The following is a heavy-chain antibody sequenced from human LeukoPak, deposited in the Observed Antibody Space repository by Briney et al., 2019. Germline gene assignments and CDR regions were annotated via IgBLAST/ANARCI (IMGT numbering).Heavy chain of an antibody. CDR2: IYYSGST. Sequence: SETLSLTCTVSGGSISSSSYYWGWIRQPPGKGLEWIGSIYYSGSTYYNPSLKSRVTISVDTSKNQFSLKLSSVTAADTAVYYCARGRPGSGWAHYFDYWGQGTLVTVSS. CDR3: ARGRPGSGWAHYFDY. V-gene: IGHV4-39*07. J-gene: IGHJ4*02. CDR1: GGSISSSSYY. D-gene: IGHD6-19*01.